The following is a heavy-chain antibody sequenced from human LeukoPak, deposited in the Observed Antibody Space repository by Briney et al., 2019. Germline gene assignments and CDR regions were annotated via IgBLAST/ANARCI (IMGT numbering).Heavy chain of an antibody. CDR3: ARGFSSGYYYY. J-gene: IGHJ4*02. CDR1: GFTFDDYG. Sequence: GGTLRLSCAASGFTFDDYGMSWVRQAPRKGLELVSGINWNGGRTGYADSVKGRFTISRDNAKISLYLQMNSLRAEDTALYYCARGFSSGYYYYWGQGTLVTVSS. V-gene: IGHV3-20*04. D-gene: IGHD3-22*01. CDR2: INWNGGRT.